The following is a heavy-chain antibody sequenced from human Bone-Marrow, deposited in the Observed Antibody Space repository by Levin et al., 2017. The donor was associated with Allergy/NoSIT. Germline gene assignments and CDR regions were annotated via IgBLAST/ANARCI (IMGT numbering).Heavy chain of an antibody. CDR3: TKEVLYEGGGMDV. V-gene: IGHV3-9*01. CDR2: IGWNSGAV. J-gene: IGHJ6*02. D-gene: IGHD2-2*02. Sequence: PGGSLRLSCAGSGFTFHDFAMHWVRQAPGKGLEWVSGIGWNSGAVGYADSVKGRFTISRDNARNSLYLQMNSLRAEDTALYYCTKEVLYEGGGMDVWGQGTTVTVSS. CDR1: GFTFHDFA.